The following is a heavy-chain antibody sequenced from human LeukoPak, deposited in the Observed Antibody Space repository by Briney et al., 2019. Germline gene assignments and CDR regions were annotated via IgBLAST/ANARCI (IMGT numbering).Heavy chain of an antibody. CDR2: INHSGST. D-gene: IGHD2-8*02. CDR3: ARHGGVGVIPDFDY. Sequence: SETLSLICAVYGGSFSGYYWSWIRQPPGKGLEWIGEINHSGSTNYNPSLKSRVTMSVDTSKNQFSLKLSSVTAADTAVYYCARHGGVGVIPDFDYWGPGTLVTVSS. CDR1: GGSFSGYY. J-gene: IGHJ4*02. V-gene: IGHV4-34*01.